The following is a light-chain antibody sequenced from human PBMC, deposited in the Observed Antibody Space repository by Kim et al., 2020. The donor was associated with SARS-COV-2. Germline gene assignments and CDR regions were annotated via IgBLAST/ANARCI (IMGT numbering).Light chain of an antibody. J-gene: IGLJ3*02. V-gene: IGLV3-1*01. CDR2: QDS. Sequence: YELTQPPSVSVSPGQTASITCSGDKLGDKYACWYQQKPGQSPVLVIYQDSKRPSGIPERFSGSNSGNTATLTISGTQAMDEADYYCQAWDSSTEGVFGGGTQLTVL. CDR3: QAWDSSTEGV. CDR1: KLGDKY.